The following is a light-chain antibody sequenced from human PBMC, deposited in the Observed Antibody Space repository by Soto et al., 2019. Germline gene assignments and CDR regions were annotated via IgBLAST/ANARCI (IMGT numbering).Light chain of an antibody. J-gene: IGLJ1*01. CDR2: GNS. V-gene: IGLV1-40*01. CDR1: SSNIGAGYD. Sequence: QSVLTQPPSVSGSPGQRVTISCTGTSSNIGAGYDVHWYQHLPGTAPKLLIYGNSNRPSGVPDRFSGSKSGTSASLAITGLQAEDEAAYYCQSYDRSLSTYVFATGTKVTVL. CDR3: QSYDRSLSTYV.